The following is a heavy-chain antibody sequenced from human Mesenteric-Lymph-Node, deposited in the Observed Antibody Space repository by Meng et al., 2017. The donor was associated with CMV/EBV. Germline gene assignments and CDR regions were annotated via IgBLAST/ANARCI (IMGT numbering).Heavy chain of an antibody. CDR1: GGSISSYY. CDR3: ASFIVVVPAAEDDY. J-gene: IGHJ4*02. D-gene: IGHD2-2*01. Sequence: SENLSLTCTVSGGSISSYYWSWIRQPPGKGLEWIGYIYYSGSTNYNPSLKSRVTISVDTSKNQFSLKLSSVTAADTAVYYCASFIVVVPAAEDDYWGQGTLVTVSS. V-gene: IGHV4-59*12. CDR2: IYYSGST.